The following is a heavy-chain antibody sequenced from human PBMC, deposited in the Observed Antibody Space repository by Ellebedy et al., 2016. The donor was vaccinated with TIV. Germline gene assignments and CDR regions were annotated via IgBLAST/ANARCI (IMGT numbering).Heavy chain of an antibody. V-gene: IGHV3-23*01. CDR1: GFTFSNYA. J-gene: IGHJ4*02. CDR2: TSGGGATT. Sequence: GESLKISCAASGFTFSNYAMSWVRQAPGKGLEWVSGTSGGGATTYYADSVKGRFTISRDNSKTTLYLQMNILRAEDTAVYYCAKDLAAGTTLRLDYWGQGTLFTVSS. D-gene: IGHD1-1*01. CDR3: AKDLAAGTTLRLDY.